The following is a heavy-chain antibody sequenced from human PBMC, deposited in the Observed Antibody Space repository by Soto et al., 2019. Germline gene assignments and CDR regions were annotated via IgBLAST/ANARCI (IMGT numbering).Heavy chain of an antibody. J-gene: IGHJ4*02. Sequence: SETLSLTCPVSGGSISSGGYYWSWIRQPPGKGLEWIGDIYHSGSTYYNPSLKSRVTISVDKSKNQFSLKLSSVTAADTAVYYCARVAVAGTRFDYWGQGTLVTVS. D-gene: IGHD6-19*01. CDR2: IYHSGST. CDR1: GGSISSGGYY. V-gene: IGHV4-39*07. CDR3: ARVAVAGTRFDY.